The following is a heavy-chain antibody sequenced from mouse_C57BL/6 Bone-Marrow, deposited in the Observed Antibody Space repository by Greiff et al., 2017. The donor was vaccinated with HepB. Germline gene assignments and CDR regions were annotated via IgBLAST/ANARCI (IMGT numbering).Heavy chain of an antibody. J-gene: IGHJ3*01. Sequence: EVQLQQSGAELVRPGASVKLSCTASGFNIKDDYMHWVKQRPEQGLEWIGWIDPENGDTEYASKFQGKATITADTSSNTAYLQLSSLTSEDTAVYYCTSYTTVGEAYWGQGTLVTVSA. D-gene: IGHD1-1*01. CDR3: TSYTTVGEAY. V-gene: IGHV14-4*01. CDR2: IDPENGDT. CDR1: GFNIKDDY.